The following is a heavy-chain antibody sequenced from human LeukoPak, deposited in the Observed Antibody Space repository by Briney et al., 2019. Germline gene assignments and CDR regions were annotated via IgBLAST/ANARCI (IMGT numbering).Heavy chain of an antibody. D-gene: IGHD6-19*01. V-gene: IGHV1-18*01. Sequence: ASVKVSCKASGYTFTSYGISWVRQAPGQGLEWMGWISAYNGNTNYAQKLQGRVTMTTDTSTSTAYMELRSLGSDDTAVYYCARHIAVAGGGDWFDPWGQGTLVTVSS. CDR3: ARHIAVAGGGDWFDP. CDR2: ISAYNGNT. J-gene: IGHJ5*02. CDR1: GYTFTSYG.